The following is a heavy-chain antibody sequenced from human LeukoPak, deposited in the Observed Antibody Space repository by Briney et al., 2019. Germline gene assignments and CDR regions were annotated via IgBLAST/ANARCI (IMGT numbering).Heavy chain of an antibody. CDR1: GGSISNYY. CDR2: IYYSGST. CDR3: ARRGYCSGDSCYTFDY. Sequence: PSETLSLTCTVSGGSISNYYWSWIRQPPGKGLEWIGYIYYSGSTNYNPSLKSRVTISVDTSKNQFSPKLSSVTAADTAVYYCARRGYCSGDSCYTFDYWGQGTLVTVSS. J-gene: IGHJ4*02. D-gene: IGHD2-15*01. V-gene: IGHV4-59*08.